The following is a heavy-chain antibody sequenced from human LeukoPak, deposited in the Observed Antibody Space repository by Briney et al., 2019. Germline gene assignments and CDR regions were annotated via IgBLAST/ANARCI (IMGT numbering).Heavy chain of an antibody. D-gene: IGHD3-10*01. CDR3: ARGRYYGDSDY. CDR2: VYYSGST. CDR1: GGSINITPYY. J-gene: IGHJ4*02. Sequence: SETLSLTCSVSGGSINITPYYWTWVRQPPGKGLEWIGYVYYSGSTTYNPSRKSRVTISVDTSKNQFSLRLTSVSAADTAMYYCARGRYYGDSDYWGQGTLVTVSS. V-gene: IGHV4-61*01.